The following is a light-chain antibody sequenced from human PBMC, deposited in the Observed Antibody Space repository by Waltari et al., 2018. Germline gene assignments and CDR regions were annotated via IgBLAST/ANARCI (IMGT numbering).Light chain of an antibody. CDR1: QSIVVW. CDR3: LQYNSYPWT. V-gene: IGKV1-5*03. CDR2: KAS. J-gene: IGKJ1*01. Sequence: DIQVTQSPSTLSASVGDRVTITCRASQSIVVWLAWYQQKPGKAPRLLIYKASYLESGVPSRFSGSASGTALTLTISSLQADDFATYYCLQYNSYPWTFGQGTTVEIK.